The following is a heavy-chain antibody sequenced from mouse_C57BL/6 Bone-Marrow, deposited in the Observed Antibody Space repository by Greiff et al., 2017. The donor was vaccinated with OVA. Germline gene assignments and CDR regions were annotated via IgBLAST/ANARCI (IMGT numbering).Heavy chain of an antibody. V-gene: IGHV10-1*01. CDR1: GFSFNTYA. J-gene: IGHJ1*03. Sequence: EVQLQQSGGGLVQPKGSLKLSCAASGFSFNTYAMNWVRQAPGKGLEWVARIRSKSNNYATYYADSVKDRFTISRDDSESMLYLQMNNLKTEDTAMYCCVGWYWYFDVWGTGTTVTVSS. D-gene: IGHD2-3*01. CDR2: IRSKSNNYAT. CDR3: VGWYWYFDV.